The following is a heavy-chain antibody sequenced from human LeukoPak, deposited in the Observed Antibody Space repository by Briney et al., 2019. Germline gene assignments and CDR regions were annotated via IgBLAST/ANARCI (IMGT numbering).Heavy chain of an antibody. Sequence: SETLSPTCTVAGGSITSYAWGWIRQPPGEGLEWIGYIFSSGSTNYNPSLKSRVTISVDTSKNQFSLKLSSVTAADTAVYYCARGYSSGWYWGQGTLVTVSS. D-gene: IGHD6-19*01. CDR2: IFSSGST. J-gene: IGHJ4*02. CDR1: GGSITSYA. CDR3: ARGYSSGWY. V-gene: IGHV4-59*12.